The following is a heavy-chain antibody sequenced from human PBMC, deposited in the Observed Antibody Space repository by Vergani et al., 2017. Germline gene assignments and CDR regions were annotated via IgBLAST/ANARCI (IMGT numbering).Heavy chain of an antibody. CDR1: GYTFTSYG. J-gene: IGHJ3*02. CDR2: ISAYNGNT. Sequence: QVQLVQSGAEVKKPGASVKVSCKASGYTFTSYGISWVRQAPGQGLEWMGWISAYNGNTNYAQKLQGRVTMTRDTSISTAYMELSRLRSDDTAVYYCARDRSWELLVVGAFDIWGQGTMVTVSS. CDR3: ARDRSWELLVVGAFDI. D-gene: IGHD1-26*01. V-gene: IGHV1-18*01.